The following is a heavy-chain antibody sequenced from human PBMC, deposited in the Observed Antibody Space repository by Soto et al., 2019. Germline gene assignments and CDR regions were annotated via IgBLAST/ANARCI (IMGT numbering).Heavy chain of an antibody. CDR2: IIPIFGTA. J-gene: IGHJ4*02. Sequence: SVKVSCKASGGPFSSYAISWVRQAPGQGLEWMGGIIPIFGTANYAQKFQGRVTITAGESTSTAYMELSSLRSEDTAVYYCARDGPEMATIPEYFDYWGQGTLVTVSS. V-gene: IGHV1-69*13. CDR3: ARDGPEMATIPEYFDY. CDR1: GGPFSSYA. D-gene: IGHD5-12*01.